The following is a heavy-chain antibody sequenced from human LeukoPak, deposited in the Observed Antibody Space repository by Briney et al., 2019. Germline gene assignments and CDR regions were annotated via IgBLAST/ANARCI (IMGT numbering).Heavy chain of an antibody. J-gene: IGHJ4*02. V-gene: IGHV4-34*01. CDR1: GGSFSGDY. CDR2: IYYSGST. Sequence: SETLSLTCAVYGGSFSGDYWSWIRQPPGKGLEWIGSIYYSGSTYYNPSLKSRVTISVDTSKNQFSLKLSSVTAADTAVYYCARTIHYYGSEIFDYCGQGTLVPVSS. CDR3: ARTIHYYGSEIFDY. D-gene: IGHD3-10*01.